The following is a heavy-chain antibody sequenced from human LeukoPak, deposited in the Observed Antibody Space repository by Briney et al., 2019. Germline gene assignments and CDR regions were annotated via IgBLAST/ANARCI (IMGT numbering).Heavy chain of an antibody. V-gene: IGHV4-59*01. Sequence: ASETLSLTCTVSGGSISSYYWSWIRQPPGKGLEWIGYIYYSGSTNYSPSLKSRVTISVDTSKNQFSLKLSSVTAADTAVYYCARVRGIAVALFDYWGQGTLVTVSS. CDR1: GGSISSYY. CDR3: ARVRGIAVALFDY. J-gene: IGHJ4*02. CDR2: IYYSGST. D-gene: IGHD6-19*01.